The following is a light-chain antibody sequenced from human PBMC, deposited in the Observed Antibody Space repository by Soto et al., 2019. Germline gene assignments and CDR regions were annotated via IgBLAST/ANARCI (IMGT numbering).Light chain of an antibody. J-gene: IGLJ7*01. CDR2: ETS. CDR3: LRSYGGDYAV. V-gene: IGLV7-46*01. CDR1: TGAVTSGHY. Sequence: QAVVTQEPSLTGSPGGTVTLTCGSSTGAVTSGHYPHWFQQKPGQATMTLIFETSRKHSWTPARFSGSLRGGKAALTLSGAPRDEEDKYYCLRSYGGDYAVFGGGTQLTVL.